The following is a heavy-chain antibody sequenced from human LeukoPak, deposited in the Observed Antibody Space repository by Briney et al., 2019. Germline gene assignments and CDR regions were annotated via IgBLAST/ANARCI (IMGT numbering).Heavy chain of an antibody. D-gene: IGHD3-3*01. CDR3: ARLTPYYDFWSGYYHDAFDI. J-gene: IGHJ3*02. Sequence: PSETLSLTCTVSGGSISSSSYYWGWIRQPPGKGLEWIGSIYYSGSTYYNPSLKSRVTISVDTSKNQFSLKLSSVTAADTAVYYCARLTPYYDFWSGYYHDAFDIWGQGTMVTVSS. CDR1: GGSISSSSYY. CDR2: IYYSGST. V-gene: IGHV4-39*07.